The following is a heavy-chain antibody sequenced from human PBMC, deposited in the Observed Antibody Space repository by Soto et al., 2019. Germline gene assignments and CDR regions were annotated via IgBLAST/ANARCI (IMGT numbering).Heavy chain of an antibody. CDR3: TRSGRWIPARPHYYDMDV. Sequence: PSETLSLTCAVYGGSFSGYYWSWVRQPPGKGLEWIGEINHSGNTNYKPSLKSRVAISVDTSKNQFSLTLSSVTAADTAVYYCTRSGRWIPARPHYYDMDVWGQGTTVTVSS. CDR2: INHSGNT. D-gene: IGHD6-6*01. CDR1: GGSFSGYY. V-gene: IGHV4-34*01. J-gene: IGHJ6*02.